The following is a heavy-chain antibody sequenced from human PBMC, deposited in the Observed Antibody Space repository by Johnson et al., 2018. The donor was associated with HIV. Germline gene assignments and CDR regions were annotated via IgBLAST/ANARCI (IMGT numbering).Heavy chain of an antibody. V-gene: IGHV3-30*14. CDR3: AGEAGAFDI. CDR2: ISYDGSNQ. J-gene: IGHJ3*02. CDR1: GFTFNSYA. Sequence: QVQLVESGGGVVQPGRSLRLSCAASGFTFNSYAMHWVCQAPGKGLEWVAVISYDGSNQYYADSVKGRFTISSDNSKNTLYLQMNTLRAEDTAVYYCAGEAGAFDIWGQGTMVTVSS.